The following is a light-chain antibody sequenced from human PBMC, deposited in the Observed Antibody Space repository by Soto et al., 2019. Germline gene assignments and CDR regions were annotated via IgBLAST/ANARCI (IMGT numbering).Light chain of an antibody. CDR3: QQSYSTPWT. CDR2: AAS. CDR1: QSISTY. J-gene: IGKJ1*01. V-gene: IGKV1-39*01. Sequence: DIQMTQSPSSLSASVGDRVTITCRASQSISTYLNWYQQKPGKAPNLLIYAASSLQSGVLSRFSGSGTGTDFTLTISSLQPEDFATYYCQQSYSTPWTFGLGTKVEIK.